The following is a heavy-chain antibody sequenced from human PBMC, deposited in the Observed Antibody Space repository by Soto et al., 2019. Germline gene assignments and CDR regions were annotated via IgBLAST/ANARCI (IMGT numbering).Heavy chain of an antibody. J-gene: IGHJ4*02. CDR2: ISSSSSYI. V-gene: IGHV3-21*01. CDR1: GFTFSSYS. D-gene: IGHD6-13*01. CDR3: ARGIAAANPIDY. Sequence: GGSLRLSCAASGFTFSSYSMNWVRQAPGKGLEWVSSISSSSSYIYYADSVKGRFTISRDNAKNSLYLQMNSLRAEDTAVYYCARGIAAANPIDYWGQGTLVTVSS.